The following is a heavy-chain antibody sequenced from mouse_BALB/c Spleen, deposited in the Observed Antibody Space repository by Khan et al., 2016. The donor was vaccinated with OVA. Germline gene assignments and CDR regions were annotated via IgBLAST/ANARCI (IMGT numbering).Heavy chain of an antibody. V-gene: IGHV14-1*02. CDR1: AFNIKDYY. CDR3: ARSGYEAWFSY. D-gene: IGHD3-1*01. CDR2: IDPENGNT. Sequence: VQLQQPGAELVRPGALVKLSCKASAFNIKDYYIHWVKQRPAQGLEWIGWIDPENGNTISDPKFQGKASIKADTSSNTAYLQLSSLTSEDTAVYYCARSGYEAWFSYWGHGTLVTVSA. J-gene: IGHJ3*01.